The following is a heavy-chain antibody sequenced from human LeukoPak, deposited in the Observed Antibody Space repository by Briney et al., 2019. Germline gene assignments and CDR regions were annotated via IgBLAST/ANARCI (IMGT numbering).Heavy chain of an antibody. CDR1: GGSFSDYY. D-gene: IGHD6-13*01. CDR2: INHSESS. CDR3: ARLVSQTEPRFDS. J-gene: IGHJ4*02. Sequence: SETLSLTCAVYGGSFSDYYWTWIRQPPGRGLEWIGEINHSESSNYNPSLKSRVTILVDTSKNQFFLKLNSVTAADTAVYYCARLVSQTEPRFDSWGQGTLVTVSS. V-gene: IGHV4-34*01.